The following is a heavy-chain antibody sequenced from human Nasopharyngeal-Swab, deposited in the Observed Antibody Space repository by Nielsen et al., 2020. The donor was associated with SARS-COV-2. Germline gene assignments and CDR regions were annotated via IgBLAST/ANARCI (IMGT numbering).Heavy chain of an antibody. J-gene: IGHJ6*02. D-gene: IGHD3-10*01. CDR2: ISSSSSYT. CDR3: ARRIAMVQGVIAVPIYYYYGMDV. V-gene: IGHV3-11*06. Sequence: WIRQPPGKGLEWVSCISSSSSYTDYADSVKDRFTISRDNAKNSLYLQMNSLRAEDTAVYYCARRIAMVQGVIAVPIYYYYGMDVWGQGTTVTVSS.